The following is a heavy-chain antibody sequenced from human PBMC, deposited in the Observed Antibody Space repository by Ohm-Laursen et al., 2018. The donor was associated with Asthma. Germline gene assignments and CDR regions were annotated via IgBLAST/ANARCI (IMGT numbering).Heavy chain of an antibody. CDR1: GFTFSSYA. D-gene: IGHD5-18*01. V-gene: IGHV3-64*04. CDR3: ANSGYSYVGSFDY. J-gene: IGHJ4*02. CDR2: ISSNGGST. Sequence: SLRLSCTASGFTFSSYAMHWVRQAPGKGLEYVSAISSNGGSTYYADSVKGRFTMSRDNSKNILYLQMNSLRAEDTAVYYCANSGYSYVGSFDYWGQGTLVTVSS.